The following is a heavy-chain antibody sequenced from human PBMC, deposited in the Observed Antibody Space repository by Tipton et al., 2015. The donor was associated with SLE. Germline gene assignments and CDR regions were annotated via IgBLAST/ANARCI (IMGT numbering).Heavy chain of an antibody. Sequence: TLSLTCTVSGYSLSSAYYWGWIRQPPGRGLEWIGSVSHTGSSYYNPSLKSRVSMSVDTSKNQFSLKLTSVTAADTAVYYCARLEDPFGIFGVPKGWFDPWGQGTLVTVSS. D-gene: IGHD3-3*02. CDR3: ARLEDPFGIFGVPKGWFDP. CDR1: GYSLSSAYY. V-gene: IGHV4-38-2*02. CDR2: VSHTGSS. J-gene: IGHJ5*02.